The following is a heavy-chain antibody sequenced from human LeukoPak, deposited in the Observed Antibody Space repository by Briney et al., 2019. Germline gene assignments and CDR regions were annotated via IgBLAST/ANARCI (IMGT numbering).Heavy chain of an antibody. CDR3: AKKAQYNGNYPLDY. CDR2: TSDRGDYT. CDR1: GFTFTSYS. D-gene: IGHD1-26*01. J-gene: IGHJ4*02. V-gene: IGHV3-23*01. Sequence: GGSLRLACAASGFTFTSYSMSWVRQAPGKGLEWVSGTSDRGDYTYYADSVKGRFTISRDNSKNMLYLQMNSLRAEDTALYFCAKKAQYNGNYPLDYWGQGTLVTVSS.